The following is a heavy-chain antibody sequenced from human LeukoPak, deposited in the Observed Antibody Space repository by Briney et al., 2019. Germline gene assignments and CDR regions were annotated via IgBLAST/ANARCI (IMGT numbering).Heavy chain of an antibody. D-gene: IGHD1-26*01. J-gene: IGHJ3*02. V-gene: IGHV4-39*07. CDR3: ARGYRVRWELNLKHSPAAFDI. CDR2: IYHSGST. CDR1: GGSISSSSYY. Sequence: SETLSLTCTVSGGSISSSSYYWGWIRQPPGKGLEWIGYIYHSGSTYYNPSLKSRVTISVDRSKNQFSLKLSSVTAADTAVYYCARGYRVRWELNLKHSPAAFDIWGQGTMVTVSS.